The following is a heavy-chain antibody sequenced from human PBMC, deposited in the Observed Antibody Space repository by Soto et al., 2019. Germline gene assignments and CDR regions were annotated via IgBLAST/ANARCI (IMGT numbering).Heavy chain of an antibody. J-gene: IGHJ4*02. CDR3: TREVLD. CDR1: GFTFSSYA. V-gene: IGHV3-30-3*01. Sequence: QVQLVESGGGVVQPGRSLRLSCAASGFTFSSYAMHWVRQAPGKGLEWLAVISYYGDNKYYADSVEGRFTISRDNSKNTLYLQMNSLRAGDTAVYYCTREVLDWGQGTLVTVSS. CDR2: ISYYGDNK.